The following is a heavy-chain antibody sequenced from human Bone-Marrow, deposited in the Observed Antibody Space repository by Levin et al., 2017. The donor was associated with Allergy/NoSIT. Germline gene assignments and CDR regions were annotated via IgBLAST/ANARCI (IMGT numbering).Heavy chain of an antibody. CDR1: GFAFGTKW. J-gene: IGHJ2*01. CDR2: IKVDGSAT. V-gene: IGHV3-7*01. Sequence: GGSLRLSCVASGFAFGTKWMDWVRQAPGKGLEWVANIKVDGSATNYVDSVKGRFTISRDNAKNSLYLQMNNLRAEDTAVYYCVRETWYFDVWGRGTMVTVSS. CDR3: VRETWYFDV.